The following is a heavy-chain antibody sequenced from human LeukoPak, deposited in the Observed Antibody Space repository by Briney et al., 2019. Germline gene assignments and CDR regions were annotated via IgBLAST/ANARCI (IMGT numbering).Heavy chain of an antibody. Sequence: SETLSLTCTVSGGSISSSSYYWGWIRPPPGKGLEWIGSIYYSGSTYYPPSLKIRITISVDTSKNQFSLKLSSVTAADTAVYYCASLNMVRGVIPNTDYWGERTLVTVSS. J-gene: IGHJ4*02. CDR3: ASLNMVRGVIPNTDY. CDR1: GGSISSSSYY. V-gene: IGHV4-39*01. D-gene: IGHD3-10*01. CDR2: IYYSGST.